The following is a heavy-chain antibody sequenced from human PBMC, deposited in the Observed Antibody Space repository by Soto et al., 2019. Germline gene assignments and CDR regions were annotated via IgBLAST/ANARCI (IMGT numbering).Heavy chain of an antibody. V-gene: IGHV3-30*18. Sequence: LRLSCAASEFIFSNYGMHWVRQAPGKGLEWVAVISHDGSNKYYADSVKGRFTISRDNSKNTLYLQMNSLRVEDTAVYYCAKATYHDILTGYRDLDHWGQGILVTVSS. D-gene: IGHD3-9*01. CDR2: ISHDGSNK. J-gene: IGHJ4*02. CDR3: AKATYHDILTGYRDLDH. CDR1: EFIFSNYG.